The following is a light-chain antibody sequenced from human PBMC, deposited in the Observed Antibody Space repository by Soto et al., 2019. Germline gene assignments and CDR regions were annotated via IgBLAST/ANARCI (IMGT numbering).Light chain of an antibody. CDR3: QVWDSSSDHPNWV. J-gene: IGLJ3*02. CDR1: NIGSKS. CDR2: DDS. V-gene: IGLV3-21*02. Sequence: SYELTQPPSVSVAPGQTARITCGGKNIGSKSVHWYQQKPGQAPVLVVYDDSDRPSGIPERFSGSNSGNTATLTISRVEAGDEADYYCQVWDSSSDHPNWVFGGGTKLTVL.